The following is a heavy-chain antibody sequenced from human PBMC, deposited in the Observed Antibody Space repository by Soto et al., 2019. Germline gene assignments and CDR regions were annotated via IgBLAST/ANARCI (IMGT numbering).Heavy chain of an antibody. J-gene: IGHJ4*02. V-gene: IGHV3-23*01. D-gene: IGHD2-2*01. CDR3: AKHSRETTTCCGED. Sequence: GCLRLSCAASGFTFRDYAMSWVRQAPGRGLEWVSGVSNSGSSTYYADSVKGRFTISRDSSKNTLYLQMNSLRAEDTAVYYCAKHSRETTTCCGEDWGQGTRVTVSS. CDR1: GFTFRDYA. CDR2: VSNSGSST.